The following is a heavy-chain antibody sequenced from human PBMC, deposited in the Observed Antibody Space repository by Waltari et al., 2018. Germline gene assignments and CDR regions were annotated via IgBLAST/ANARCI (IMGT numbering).Heavy chain of an antibody. CDR1: GLTFGDYW. D-gene: IGHD5-18*01. CDR3: ARGIQLWGDY. V-gene: IGHV3-7*01. CDR2: RHPDGSGK. J-gene: IGHJ4*02. Sequence: EVQLVESGGGLVQPWGSMRLSCAASGLTFGDYWMTWVRQAPGKGMEWVANRHPDGSGKHYGDSLKGRLPDSGDNAQNSLYLQMTRLSGDDTAEYYCARGIQLWGDYWGQGTRVSVSS.